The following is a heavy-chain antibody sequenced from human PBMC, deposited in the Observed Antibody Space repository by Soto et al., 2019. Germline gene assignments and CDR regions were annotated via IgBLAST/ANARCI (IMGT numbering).Heavy chain of an antibody. Sequence: ASVKVSCKASGYTFTGYYMHWVRQAPGQGLEWMGWINPNSGGTNYAQKFQGRVTMTRDTSISTAYVELSRLRSDDTAVYYCARDQGGYSYGLDYWGQGTLVTVSS. J-gene: IGHJ4*02. CDR3: ARDQGGYSYGLDY. D-gene: IGHD5-18*01. CDR2: INPNSGGT. CDR1: GYTFTGYY. V-gene: IGHV1-2*02.